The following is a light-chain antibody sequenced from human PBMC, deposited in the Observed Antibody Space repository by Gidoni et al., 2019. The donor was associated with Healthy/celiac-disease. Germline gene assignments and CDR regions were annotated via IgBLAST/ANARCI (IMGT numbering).Light chain of an antibody. CDR3: QQYYSTPFT. J-gene: IGKJ3*01. V-gene: IGKV4-1*01. CDR1: NNKNY. Sequence: NNKNYLAWNQQKPGQPPKLLIYWASTRESGVPDRFSGRGSGTDFTRSISRLQAPDVAVYYCQQYYSTPFTFGPGTKVDIK. CDR2: WAS.